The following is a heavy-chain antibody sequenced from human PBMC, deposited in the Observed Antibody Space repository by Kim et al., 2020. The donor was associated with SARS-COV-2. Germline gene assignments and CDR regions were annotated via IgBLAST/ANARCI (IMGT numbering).Heavy chain of an antibody. Sequence: GGSLRLSCAASGFTFSSYAMSWVRQAPGKGLEWVSAISGSGGSTYYADSVKGRFTISRDNSKNTLYLQMNSLRAEDTAVYYCAKSLVQGTPPRWWRPMGDWGQGTLVTVSS. D-gene: IGHD3-10*01. V-gene: IGHV3-23*01. J-gene: IGHJ4*02. CDR2: ISGSGGST. CDR1: GFTFSSYA. CDR3: AKSLVQGTPPRWWRPMGD.